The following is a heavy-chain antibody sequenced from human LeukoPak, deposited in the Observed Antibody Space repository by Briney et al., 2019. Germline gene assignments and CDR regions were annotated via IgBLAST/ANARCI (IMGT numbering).Heavy chain of an antibody. Sequence: PSETLSLTCTVSGGSISSYYWSWIRQPPGMGLEWIGYIYYSGSTNYSPSLSSRISISVDTSKNQISLKLSSLTATDTAVYYCARRDYGDYVDAFDIWGQGTMVTVSS. J-gene: IGHJ3*02. CDR3: ARRDYGDYVDAFDI. V-gene: IGHV4-59*08. CDR1: GGSISSYY. CDR2: IYYSGST. D-gene: IGHD4-17*01.